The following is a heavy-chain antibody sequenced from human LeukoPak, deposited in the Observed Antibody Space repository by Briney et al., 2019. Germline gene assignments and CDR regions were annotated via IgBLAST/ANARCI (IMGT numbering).Heavy chain of an antibody. CDR1: GGSISSSSYY. Sequence: PSETLSLTCTVSGGSISSSSYYWGWIRQPPGKGLEWIGSIYYSGSTYYNPSLKSRVTISVDTSKNQFSLKLSSVTAADTAVYYCARRLAVAAWFDSWGQGTLVTVSS. J-gene: IGHJ5*01. D-gene: IGHD6-19*01. CDR3: ARRLAVAAWFDS. CDR2: IYYSGST. V-gene: IGHV4-39*01.